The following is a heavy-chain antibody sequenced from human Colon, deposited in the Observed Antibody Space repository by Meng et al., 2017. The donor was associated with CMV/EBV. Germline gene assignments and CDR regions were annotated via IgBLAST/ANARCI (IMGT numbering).Heavy chain of an antibody. J-gene: IGHJ5*01. D-gene: IGHD2-15*01. CDR1: FSEYS. CDR3: ARKGSNIEMLPGTFNWLDS. Sequence: FSEYSLHWVRQAPGQGLEWMGWINVKTGVTNSAEKFQGRVTLTSDTSVNTAYMELTGVRADDTATYYCARKGSNIEMLPGTFNWLDSWGQGTLVTVSS. CDR2: INVKTGVT. V-gene: IGHV1-2*02.